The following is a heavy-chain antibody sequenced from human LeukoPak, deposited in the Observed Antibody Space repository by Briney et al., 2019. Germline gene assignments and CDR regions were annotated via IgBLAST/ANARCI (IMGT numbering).Heavy chain of an antibody. CDR2: INHSGST. Sequence: AETLSLTCAVYGGSLSNYYWSWIRQPPGKWLEWIGGINHSGSTKYNPSPKSRVTFSADMSKNHFSLELSSVTAADTAVYYCARGPASGSNFAWFDPWGQGTLVTVSS. CDR1: GGSLSNYY. J-gene: IGHJ5*02. CDR3: ARGPASGSNFAWFDP. V-gene: IGHV4-34*01. D-gene: IGHD3-10*01.